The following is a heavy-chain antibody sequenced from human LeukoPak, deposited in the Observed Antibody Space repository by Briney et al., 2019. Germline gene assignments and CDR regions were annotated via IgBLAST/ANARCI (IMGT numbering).Heavy chain of an antibody. Sequence: GGSLRLSCAASGFTFSLFAMHWVRQSPGKGLEWVAAISYDGKDKFYADSVQGRFTFSRDNSKNTLYLQMNSLRAEDTAVYYCAKDYCSSTSCYYWFDPWGQGTLVTVSS. J-gene: IGHJ5*02. CDR1: GFTFSLFA. CDR2: ISYDGKDK. D-gene: IGHD2-2*01. CDR3: AKDYCSSTSCYYWFDP. V-gene: IGHV3-30*04.